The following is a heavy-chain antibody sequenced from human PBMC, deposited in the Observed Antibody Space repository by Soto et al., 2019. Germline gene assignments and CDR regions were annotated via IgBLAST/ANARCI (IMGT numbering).Heavy chain of an antibody. D-gene: IGHD1-26*01. CDR1: GFTFSTYA. Sequence: EVQLLESGGGLVQPGGSLRLSCAASGFTFSTYAMSWVRQAPGKGLEWVSTISGSGGNTYYADSVKGRFTISLDNSKNPLYLQMNSLRAEDTAVYYCAKDLGLYVGASDYWGQGTLVTVSS. CDR3: AKDLGLYVGASDY. J-gene: IGHJ4*02. CDR2: ISGSGGNT. V-gene: IGHV3-23*01.